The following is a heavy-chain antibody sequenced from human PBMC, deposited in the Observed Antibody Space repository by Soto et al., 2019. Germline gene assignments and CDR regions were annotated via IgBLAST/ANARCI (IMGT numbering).Heavy chain of an antibody. CDR2: ISAYNGNT. CDR3: ARAGDIVVVPAAMGAVAGTGYYYYGMDV. D-gene: IGHD2-2*01. V-gene: IGHV1-18*01. CDR1: GYAFTSYG. J-gene: IGHJ6*02. Sequence: ASVKVSFKASGYAFTSYGISWVRQAPGQGLEWMGWISAYNGNTNYAQKLQGRVTMTTDTSTSTAYMELRSLRSDDTAVYYCARAGDIVVVPAAMGAVAGTGYYYYGMDVWGQGTTVTVSS.